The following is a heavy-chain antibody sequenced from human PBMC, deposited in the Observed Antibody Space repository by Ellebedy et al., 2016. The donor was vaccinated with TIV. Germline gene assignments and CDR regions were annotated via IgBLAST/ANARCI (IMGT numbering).Heavy chain of an antibody. CDR2: MNPQSGKT. V-gene: IGHV1-8*01. Sequence: ASVKVSXXASGYNFIAFDINWVRQAAGQGLEWMGWMNPQSGKTGFAQQFQGRVTMTRDTSISTAYMELTSLTSEDTAVYYCARCPRENATKDYWGQGTLVTVSS. J-gene: IGHJ4*02. D-gene: IGHD2-2*01. CDR3: ARCPRENATKDY. CDR1: GYNFIAFD.